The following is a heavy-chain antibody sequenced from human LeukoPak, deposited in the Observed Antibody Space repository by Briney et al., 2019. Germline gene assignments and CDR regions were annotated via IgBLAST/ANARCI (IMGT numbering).Heavy chain of an antibody. J-gene: IGHJ4*02. CDR1: GYSFTSYW. CDR2: IYPGDSDT. CDR3: ARLETEYYDFWSGYLDY. Sequence: PGESLKISCKGSGYSFTSYWIGWVRQMPGKGLGWMGIIYPGDSDTRYSPSFQGQVTISADKSISTAYLQWSSLKASDTAMYYCARLETEYYDFWSGYLDYWGQGTLVTVSS. D-gene: IGHD3-3*01. V-gene: IGHV5-51*01.